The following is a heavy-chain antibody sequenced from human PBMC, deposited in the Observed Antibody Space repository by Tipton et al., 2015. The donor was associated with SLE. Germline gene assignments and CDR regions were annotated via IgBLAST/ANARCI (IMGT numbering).Heavy chain of an antibody. CDR1: GYSFTSYW. CDR3: ARHRFDNSGYHY. CDR2: IDPSDSYT. D-gene: IGHD3-22*01. Sequence: VQLVQSGAEVKKPGEPLRISCKGSGYSFTSYWISWVRQMPGKGLEWMGRIDPSDSYTNYSPSFEGHVTISVDKSISTAYLQWNSLKASDTAMFYCARHRFDNSGYHYWGQGTLVTVSS. V-gene: IGHV5-10-1*01. J-gene: IGHJ4*02.